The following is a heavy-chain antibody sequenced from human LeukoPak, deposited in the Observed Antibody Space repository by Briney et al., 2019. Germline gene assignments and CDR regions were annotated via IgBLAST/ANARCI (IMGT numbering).Heavy chain of an antibody. V-gene: IGHV4-4*07. J-gene: IGHJ4*02. CDR2: IYTSGST. D-gene: IGHD3-10*01. CDR3: ATSTWGSGSYYYFDY. CDR1: GGSISSYY. Sequence: SETLSLTCTVSGGSISSYYWSWIRQPAGKGLEWIGRIYTSGSTNYNPSLKSRVTTSVDTSKNQFSLKLSSVTAADTAVYYCATSTWGSGSYYYFDYWGQGTLVTVSS.